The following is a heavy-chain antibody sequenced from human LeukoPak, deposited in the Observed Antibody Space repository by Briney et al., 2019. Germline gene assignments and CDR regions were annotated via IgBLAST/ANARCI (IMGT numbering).Heavy chain of an antibody. CDR2: IKQDGSEK. D-gene: IGHD3-10*01. Sequence: GGSLRLSCAASGVTFSSFWISWVRHAPGKGLECVANIKQDGSEKYYVDSVKGRFTISRDNAKNSLYLQMNSLRAEDTAVYYCARSRLSVVRGVIGYFDYWGQGTLVTVSS. J-gene: IGHJ4*02. CDR1: GVTFSSFW. CDR3: ARSRLSVVRGVIGYFDY. V-gene: IGHV3-7*01.